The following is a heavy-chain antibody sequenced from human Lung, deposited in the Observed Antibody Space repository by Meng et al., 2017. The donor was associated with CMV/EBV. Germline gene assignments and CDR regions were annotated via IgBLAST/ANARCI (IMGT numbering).Heavy chain of an antibody. V-gene: IGHV1-69*10. CDR2: IIPILGIA. CDR3: ARAIIRGVPAVDYYYGMDV. CDR1: GGTFSSYA. J-gene: IGHJ6*01. Sequence: SXXVSXKASGGTFSSYAISWVRQAPGQGLEWMGGIIPILGIANYAQKFQGRVTITADKSTSTAYMELSSLRSEDTAVYYCARAIIRGVPAVDYYYGMDVWXQGTXVNVSS. D-gene: IGHD2-2*01.